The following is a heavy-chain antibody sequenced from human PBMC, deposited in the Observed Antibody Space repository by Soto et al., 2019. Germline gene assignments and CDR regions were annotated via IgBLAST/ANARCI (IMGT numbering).Heavy chain of an antibody. CDR1: GYTFSGYD. Sequence: QMQLVQSGAEVKKPGASVRVSCKASGYTFSGYDINWVRQATGQGLEWMGWVSPDSGSTGYAGIFQGRVTMTWDRSTTTVYMDLSSLTSEDSAVYYCARATELRYVEWSVYRGGNYAMDVWGQGTTVTVSS. J-gene: IGHJ6*02. CDR3: ARATELRYVEWSVYRGGNYAMDV. CDR2: VSPDSGST. V-gene: IGHV1-8*01. D-gene: IGHD3-3*01.